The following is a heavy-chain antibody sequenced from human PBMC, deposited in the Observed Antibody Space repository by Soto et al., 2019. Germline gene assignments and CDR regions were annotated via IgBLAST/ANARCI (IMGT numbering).Heavy chain of an antibody. CDR1: GFTFSSYA. CDR3: ASGVDSSSWYTFFDY. J-gene: IGHJ4*02. D-gene: IGHD6-13*01. Sequence: CAASGFTFSSYAMSWVRQAPGKGLEWVSAISGSGGSTYYADSVKGRFTISRDNSKNTLYLQMNSLRAEDTAVYYCASGVDSSSWYTFFDYWGQGTLVTVSS. V-gene: IGHV3-23*01. CDR2: ISGSGGST.